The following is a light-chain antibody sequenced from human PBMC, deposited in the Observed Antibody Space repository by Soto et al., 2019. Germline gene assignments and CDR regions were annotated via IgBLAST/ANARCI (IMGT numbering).Light chain of an antibody. V-gene: IGKV3-20*01. Sequence: EIVLTQSPGPLSSSPGNSAALSCRASQSVTGDKVAWYQQRPGQAPRLLIYGRSTRATDIPARFRGSGSGTDYTLTINRLEPEDFALYYCQQYGNSPFTFGQGTKLEI. CDR3: QQYGNSPFT. CDR2: GRS. CDR1: QSVTGDK. J-gene: IGKJ2*01.